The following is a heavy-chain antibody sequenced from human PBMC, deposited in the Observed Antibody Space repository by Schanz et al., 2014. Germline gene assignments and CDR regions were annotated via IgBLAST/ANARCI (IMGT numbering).Heavy chain of an antibody. V-gene: IGHV1-18*01. J-gene: IGHJ5*02. CDR1: GYTFNHYV. CDR3: ARGYVLEPADYYDP. CDR2: ISGANGNP. D-gene: IGHD2-2*01. Sequence: QVQLVQSGAEVKKPGASVKVSCKASGYTFNHYVVMRVRQVPGQGLEWVGWISGANGNPKSARALQDRLTIAIDTSNSTAFLELRNLRSDDTAVYYCARGYVLEPADYYDPWGQGTLVTVSS.